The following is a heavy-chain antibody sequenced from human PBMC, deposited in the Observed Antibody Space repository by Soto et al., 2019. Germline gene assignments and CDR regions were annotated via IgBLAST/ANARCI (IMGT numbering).Heavy chain of an antibody. CDR3: ARSTRLAGDY. V-gene: IGHV1-3*01. D-gene: IGHD4-17*01. CDR1: GYTFTSYA. Sequence: QVQLVQSGAEVKKPGASVKVSCKASGYTFTSYAMHWVRQAPGQRLEWMGWINAGNGNTKYSQNFQGRVTITRDTSARTAYMELSRLASQDTAGYYCARSTRLAGDYWGQGTLATVSS. J-gene: IGHJ4*02. CDR2: INAGNGNT.